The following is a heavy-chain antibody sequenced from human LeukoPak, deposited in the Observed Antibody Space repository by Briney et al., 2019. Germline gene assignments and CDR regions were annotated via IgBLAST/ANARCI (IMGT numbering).Heavy chain of an antibody. CDR2: IYYSGSP. V-gene: IGHV4-59*08. J-gene: IGHJ6*03. CDR1: GASIYTYG. Sequence: PSETLSLTCTVPGASIYTYGWSWIRQPPGKGLEWIGYIYYSGSPNYNPSLKSRVTISVDTSKNQFSLKLTSVTAADTAVYYCARLQYEYRYGASYYYYMDVWGKGTTVTVSS. CDR3: ARLQYEYRYGASYYYYMDV. D-gene: IGHD4/OR15-4a*01.